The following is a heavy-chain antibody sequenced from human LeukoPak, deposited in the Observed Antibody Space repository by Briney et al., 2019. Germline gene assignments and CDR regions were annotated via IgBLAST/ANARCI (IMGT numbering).Heavy chain of an antibody. J-gene: IGHJ6*02. Sequence: PSETLSLTCAVYGGSFSGYYWSWIRQPPGKGLEWIGEINHSGSTNYNPSLKSRVTISVDTSKNQFSLKLSSVTAADTAVYYCARTVVVPAARPYYYGMDVWGQGTTVTVSS. D-gene: IGHD2-2*02. CDR1: GGSFSGYY. CDR2: INHSGST. CDR3: ARTVVVPAARPYYYGMDV. V-gene: IGHV4-34*01.